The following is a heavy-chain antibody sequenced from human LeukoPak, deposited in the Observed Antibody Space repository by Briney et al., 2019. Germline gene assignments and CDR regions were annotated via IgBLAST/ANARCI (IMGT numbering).Heavy chain of an antibody. CDR3: ARLFRITMVRGVPQPNQPYYMYV. D-gene: IGHD3-10*01. J-gene: IGHJ6*03. Sequence: VSVSCKASGYTFTSYYMHWVRQAPGQGLEWMGIINPSGGSTSYAQKFQGRVTMTRDMSTSTVYMELSGLRSEDTAMYYCARLFRITMVRGVPQPNQPYYMYVWGKGTTVTASS. CDR1: GYTFTSYY. CDR2: INPSGGST. V-gene: IGHV1-46*01.